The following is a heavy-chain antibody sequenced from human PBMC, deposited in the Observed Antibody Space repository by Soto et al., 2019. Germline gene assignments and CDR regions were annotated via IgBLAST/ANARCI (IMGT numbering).Heavy chain of an antibody. CDR3: ARGHDSGWYGYYYYGMDV. D-gene: IGHD6-19*01. CDR2: INHSGST. CDR1: GGSSSGYY. J-gene: IGHJ6*02. V-gene: IGHV4-34*01. Sequence: QVQLQQWGAGLLKPSETLSLTCAVYGGSSSGYYWSWIRQPPGKGLEWIGEINHSGSTNYNPSLKSRVTISVDTSKNQFSLKLSSVTAADTAVYYCARGHDSGWYGYYYYGMDVWGQGTTVTVSS.